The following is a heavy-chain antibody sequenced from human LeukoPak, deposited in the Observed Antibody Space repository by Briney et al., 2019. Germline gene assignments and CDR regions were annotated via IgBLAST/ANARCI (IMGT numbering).Heavy chain of an antibody. D-gene: IGHD2-15*01. V-gene: IGHV4-38-2*02. Sequence: SETLSLTCTVSGYSISSGYYWGWIRQPPGKGLEWIGSIYHSGSTYYNPSLKSRVTISVDTSKNQFSLKLSSVTAADTAVYYCARGGYCSGGSCKRDDAFDIWGQGTMVTVSS. J-gene: IGHJ3*02. CDR1: GYSISSGYY. CDR2: IYHSGST. CDR3: ARGGYCSGGSCKRDDAFDI.